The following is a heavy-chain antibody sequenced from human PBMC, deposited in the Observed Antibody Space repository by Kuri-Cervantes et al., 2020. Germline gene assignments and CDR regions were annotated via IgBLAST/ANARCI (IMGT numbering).Heavy chain of an antibody. D-gene: IGHD1-26*01. CDR3: ARDSSKWELVADWFDP. J-gene: IGHJ5*02. V-gene: IGHV3-33*08. CDR1: GFTFSSYG. CDR2: IWYDGSNK. Sequence: GESLKIFCAASGFTFSSYGMHWVRQAPGKGLEWLAVIWYDGSNKYYADSVKGRFTISRDNSKNTLYLQMNSLRAEDTAVYYCARDSSKWELVADWFDPWGQGTLVTVSS.